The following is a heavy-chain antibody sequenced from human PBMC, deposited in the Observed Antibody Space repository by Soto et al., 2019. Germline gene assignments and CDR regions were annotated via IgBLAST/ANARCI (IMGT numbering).Heavy chain of an antibody. J-gene: IGHJ4*02. D-gene: IGHD3-3*01. CDR2: ISYDGSNK. CDR1: GFTFSSYA. Sequence: QVQLVESGGGVVQPGRSLRLSCAASGFTFSSYAMHWVRQAPGKGLEWVAVISYDGSNKYYADSVKGRFTISRDNSKNTLYLQMNSLSAEDTAVYYCARTYYDFWSGIDYWGQGTLVTVSS. V-gene: IGHV3-30-3*01. CDR3: ARTYYDFWSGIDY.